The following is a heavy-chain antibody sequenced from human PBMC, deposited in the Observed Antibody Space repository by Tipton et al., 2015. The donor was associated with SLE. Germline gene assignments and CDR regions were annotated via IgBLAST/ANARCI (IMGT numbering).Heavy chain of an antibody. J-gene: IGHJ4*02. CDR2: VYYTGNT. Sequence: TLSLTCIVSGDSISSSSYYWGWIRQPPGKGLEWVGTVYYTGNTFYNPSLKSRVTISVDTSKNQFSLNLSSVTPEDTAVYYCARDISARFDYWGQGALVTVSS. V-gene: IGHV4-39*07. D-gene: IGHD3-3*02. CDR1: GDSISSSSYY. CDR3: ARDISARFDY.